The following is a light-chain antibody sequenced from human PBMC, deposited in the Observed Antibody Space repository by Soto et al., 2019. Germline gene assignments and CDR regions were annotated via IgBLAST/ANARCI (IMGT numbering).Light chain of an antibody. V-gene: IGKV1-5*03. J-gene: IGKJ1*01. CDR3: QHYNSYSEA. Sequence: DIQTTQSPSTLSRSLRHRVTITCRASQTISSWLAWYQQKPGKAPKLLIYKASTLKSGVPSRFSGSGSGTEFTLTISSLQPDDFATYYCQHYNSYSEAFGQGTKVDIK. CDR2: KAS. CDR1: QTISSW.